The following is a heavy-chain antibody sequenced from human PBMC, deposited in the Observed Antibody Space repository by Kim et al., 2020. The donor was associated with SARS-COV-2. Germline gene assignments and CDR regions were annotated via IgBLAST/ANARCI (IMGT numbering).Heavy chain of an antibody. Sequence: SVKVSCKASGGTFSSYAISWVRQAPGQGLEWMGRIIPILGIANYAQKFQGRVTITADKSTSTAYMELSSLRSEDTAVYYCARDLSFGEQWRMTRDDYWGQGTLVTVSS. J-gene: IGHJ4*02. CDR1: GGTFSSYA. CDR3: ARDLSFGEQWRMTRDDY. V-gene: IGHV1-69*04. D-gene: IGHD3-10*01. CDR2: IIPILGIA.